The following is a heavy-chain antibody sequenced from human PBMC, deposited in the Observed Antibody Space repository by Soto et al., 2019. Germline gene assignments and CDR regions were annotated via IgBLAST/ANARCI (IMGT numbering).Heavy chain of an antibody. V-gene: IGHV4-31*03. CDR2: IDNTGSA. D-gene: IGHD3-22*01. Sequence: QVQLYESGPGLVQPSQTLSLSCTVSGASVSTGVYYWTWIRQHPGKGLVWIGYIDNTGSAYYNPSLTGRVDISVDTSKNQFSLNLQSLTAADTAFYYCAGAVSYFDVRRYRTSYFDQWGQGILVTVSS. J-gene: IGHJ4*02. CDR3: AGAVSYFDVRRYRTSYFDQ. CDR1: GASVSTGVYY.